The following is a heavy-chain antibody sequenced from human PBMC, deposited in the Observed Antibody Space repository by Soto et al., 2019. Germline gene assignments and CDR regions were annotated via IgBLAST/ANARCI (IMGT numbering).Heavy chain of an antibody. V-gene: IGHV3-23*01. CDR2: ISGSGGST. CDR3: AKDLFNYYDSSGYLDY. J-gene: IGHJ4*02. Sequence: GGSLRLSCAASGFTFSSYAMSWVRQAPGKGLEWVSAISGSGGSTYYADSVKGRFTISRDNSKNTLYLQMNSLRAEDTAVYYCAKDLFNYYDSSGYLDYWGQGTLVTVSS. D-gene: IGHD3-22*01. CDR1: GFTFSSYA.